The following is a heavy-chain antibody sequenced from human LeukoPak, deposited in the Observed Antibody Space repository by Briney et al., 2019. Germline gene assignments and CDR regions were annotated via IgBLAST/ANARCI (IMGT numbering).Heavy chain of an antibody. J-gene: IGHJ4*02. CDR1: GFTFSSYS. Sequence: PGGSLRLSCAASGFTFSSYSMNWVRQAPGKGLEWVSYISSSSSTIYYADSVKGRFTISRDNAKNSLYLQMSSLRDEDTAVYYCARGLRYDSSGYPDYWGQGTLVTVSS. CDR3: ARGLRYDSSGYPDY. CDR2: ISSSSSTI. V-gene: IGHV3-48*02. D-gene: IGHD3-22*01.